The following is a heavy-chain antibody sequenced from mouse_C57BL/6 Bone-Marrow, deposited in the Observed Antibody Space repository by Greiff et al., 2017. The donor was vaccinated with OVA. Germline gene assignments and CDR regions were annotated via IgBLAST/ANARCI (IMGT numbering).Heavy chain of an antibody. V-gene: IGHV1-5*01. Sequence: EVQLQQSGTVLARPGASVKMSCKTSGYTFTSYWMHWVKQRPGQGLEWIGAIYPGNSDTSYNQKFKGKAKLTAVTSASTAYMELSSLTNEDSAVYYCTRYDYDGQAWFAYWGQGTLVTVSA. J-gene: IGHJ3*01. CDR1: GYTFTSYW. CDR3: TRYDYDGQAWFAY. CDR2: IYPGNSDT. D-gene: IGHD2-4*01.